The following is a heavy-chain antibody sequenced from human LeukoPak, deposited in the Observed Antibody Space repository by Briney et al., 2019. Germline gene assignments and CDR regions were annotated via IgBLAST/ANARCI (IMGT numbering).Heavy chain of an antibody. CDR1: GGSISSYY. Sequence: SETLSLTCTVSGGSISSYYWSWIRQPPGKGLEWIGYIYYRGSTNYNPSLQSRVTISVDTSKNQFSLKLSSVTAADTAVYYCARVTRYSGYLFDYWGRGTLVTVSS. D-gene: IGHD5-12*01. J-gene: IGHJ4*02. V-gene: IGHV4-59*01. CDR2: IYYRGST. CDR3: ARVTRYSGYLFDY.